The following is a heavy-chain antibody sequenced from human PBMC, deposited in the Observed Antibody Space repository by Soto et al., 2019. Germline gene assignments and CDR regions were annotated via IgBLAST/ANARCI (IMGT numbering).Heavy chain of an antibody. V-gene: IGHV3-30-3*01. Sequence: LRLSCAASGFTFSSNAMHWVRQAPGKGLEWVAVISYDGDNKFYAESVKGRFTVSRDNSKNTLYLQMNSLRGEDTAVYYCARDSYSSGWYGDFDYWGQGTLVTVSS. J-gene: IGHJ4*02. D-gene: IGHD6-19*01. CDR2: ISYDGDNK. CDR3: ARDSYSSGWYGDFDY. CDR1: GFTFSSNA.